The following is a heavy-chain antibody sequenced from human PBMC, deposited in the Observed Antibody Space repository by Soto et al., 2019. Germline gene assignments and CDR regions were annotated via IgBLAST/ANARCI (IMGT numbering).Heavy chain of an antibody. CDR1: DYSFSSYA. CDR3: VRDEVTPPGLGLDY. CDR2: INPYNENT. D-gene: IGHD2-21*02. Sequence: QIQLVQSGAEVKKPGASVKVSCKASDYSFSSYAISWVRQAPGQGLEWMGWINPYNENTNYAQKFQGRLSMTTDTSTSTAYMELRSLRFDDTATYYCVRDEVTPPGLGLDYWGQGTLVTVSS. V-gene: IGHV1-18*01. J-gene: IGHJ4*02.